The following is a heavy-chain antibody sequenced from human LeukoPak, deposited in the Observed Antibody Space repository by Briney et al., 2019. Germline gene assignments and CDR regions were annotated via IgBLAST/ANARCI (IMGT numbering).Heavy chain of an antibody. D-gene: IGHD3-22*01. Sequence: WASVKVSCKASGYTFTGYYMHWVRQAPGQGLEWMGWINPNSGGTNYAQKFQGRVTMTRDTSISTAYMELSRLRSDDTAVYYCARGPGPQYYYDSSGYLGYWGQGTLVTVSS. CDR1: GYTFTGYY. CDR2: INPNSGGT. J-gene: IGHJ4*02. V-gene: IGHV1-2*02. CDR3: ARGPGPQYYYDSSGYLGY.